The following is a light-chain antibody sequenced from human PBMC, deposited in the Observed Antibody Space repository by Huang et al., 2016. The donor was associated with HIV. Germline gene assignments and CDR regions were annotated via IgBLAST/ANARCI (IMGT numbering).Light chain of an antibody. CDR3: QQYNSYPYT. CDR1: QSISSW. J-gene: IGKJ2*01. CDR2: DAS. V-gene: IGKV1-5*01. Sequence: DIQMTQSPSTLSASVGDRVTITCRASQSISSWLAWYQQKPGKAPKLLIYDASRLESGVPSRFSGSGSGTEFTLRISSLQPDNFATYYCQQYNSYPYTFGQGTKLEIK.